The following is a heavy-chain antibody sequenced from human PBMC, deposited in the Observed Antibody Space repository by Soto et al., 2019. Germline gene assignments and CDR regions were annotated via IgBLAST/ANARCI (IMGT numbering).Heavy chain of an antibody. CDR3: ARGVPARDYYSYYMDV. CDR2: ISVKNGDT. CDR1: GYTFFDYG. Sequence: QVQLVQSGAEVKKPGASVKVSCKASGYTFFDYGVSWVRQAPGQGIEWMAWISVKNGDTNYAQKFQGRVTMTTDTATNTAHMEVRSLRSDDSAVDYCARGVPARDYYSYYMDVWGTGTTVTVSS. D-gene: IGHD2-2*01. V-gene: IGHV1-18*01. J-gene: IGHJ6*03.